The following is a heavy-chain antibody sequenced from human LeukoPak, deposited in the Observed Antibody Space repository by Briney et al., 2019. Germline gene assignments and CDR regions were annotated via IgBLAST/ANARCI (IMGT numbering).Heavy chain of an antibody. Sequence: ASVKVSCKASGYTFTSYDINWVRQATGQGLEWMGWMNPNSGNTGYAQKFQGRVTMTRNTSISTAYMELSSLRSEDTAVYYCARGRLSWNWFDPWGQGTLVTVSS. CDR2: MNPNSGNT. J-gene: IGHJ5*02. CDR3: ARGRLSWNWFDP. D-gene: IGHD6-13*01. V-gene: IGHV1-8*01. CDR1: GYTFTSYD.